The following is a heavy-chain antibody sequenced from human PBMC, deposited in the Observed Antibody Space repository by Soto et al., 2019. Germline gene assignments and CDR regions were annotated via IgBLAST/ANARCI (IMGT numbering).Heavy chain of an antibody. D-gene: IGHD1-20*01. CDR1: DGSISGYY. J-gene: IGHJ4*02. CDR3: ARHGYNWKTDY. V-gene: IGHV4-59*08. Sequence: SETLSLTCTVADGSISGYYGSWISQPPGKGLEWIGYIYYSGSTNYNPSLRSRVTILVDTSKNQFSLKLSSVTAADTAVYYCARHGYNWKTDYWGQGTLVTVSS. CDR2: IYYSGST.